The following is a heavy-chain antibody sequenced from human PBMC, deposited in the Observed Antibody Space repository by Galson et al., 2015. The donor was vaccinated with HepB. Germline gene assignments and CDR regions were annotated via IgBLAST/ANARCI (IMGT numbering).Heavy chain of an antibody. CDR3: AREGIAGPTSPVHY. V-gene: IGHV1-69*13. D-gene: IGHD2-21*01. CDR1: GGTFSTYA. CDR2: ITPLFGSA. J-gene: IGHJ4*02. Sequence: SVKVSCKASGGTFSTYAINWVRQAPGQGLEWVGGITPLFGSANYAQKFQGRVTITADESTSTAYMELSSLRSDDTAVYYCAREGIAGPTSPVHYWGQGTQVTVS.